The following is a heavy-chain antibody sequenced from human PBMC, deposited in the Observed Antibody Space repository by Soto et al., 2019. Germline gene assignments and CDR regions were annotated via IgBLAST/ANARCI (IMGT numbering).Heavy chain of an antibody. CDR3: ARAVYSSSWYDY. CDR1: GGSISSYY. Sequence: PSETLSLTCTVSGGSISSYYWSWIRQPPGKGLEWIGYIYYSGSTNYNPSLKSRVTISVDTSKNQFSLKLSSVTAADTAVYYCARAVYSSSWYDYWGQGTLVTVLL. CDR2: IYYSGST. J-gene: IGHJ4*02. D-gene: IGHD6-13*01. V-gene: IGHV4-59*01.